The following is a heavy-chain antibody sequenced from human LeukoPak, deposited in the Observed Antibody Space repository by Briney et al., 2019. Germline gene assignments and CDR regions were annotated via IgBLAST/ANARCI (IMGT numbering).Heavy chain of an antibody. CDR3: ARDRGSGWYYAFDI. J-gene: IGHJ3*02. CDR2: INPNSGGT. CDR1: GYTFTGYY. Sequence: ASVKVSCKASGYTFTGYYMHWVRQAPGQGLEWMGWINPNSGGTNYAQKFQGWVTMTRDTSICTAYMELSRLRSDDTAVYYCARDRGSGWYYAFDIWGQGTMVTVYS. D-gene: IGHD6-19*01. V-gene: IGHV1-2*04.